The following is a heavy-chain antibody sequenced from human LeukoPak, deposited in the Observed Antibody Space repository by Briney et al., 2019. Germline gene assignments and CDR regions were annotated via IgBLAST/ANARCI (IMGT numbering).Heavy chain of an antibody. CDR1: GFTFSSYA. CDR3: ARTYGSGSYYNSYFDY. Sequence: PGGSLRLSCAASGFTFSSYAMSWVRQAPGKGLEWVSAISGSGGSTYYADSVKGRFTISRDNSKNTLYLQMNSLRAEDTAVYYCARTYGSGSYYNSYFDYRGQGTLVTVSS. V-gene: IGHV3-23*01. D-gene: IGHD3-10*01. CDR2: ISGSGGST. J-gene: IGHJ4*02.